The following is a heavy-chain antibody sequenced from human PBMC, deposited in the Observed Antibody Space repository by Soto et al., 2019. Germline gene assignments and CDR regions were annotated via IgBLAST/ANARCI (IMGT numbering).Heavy chain of an antibody. CDR2: IIPSLDIA. CDR1: GGTGSSYS. Sequence: QVQLVQSGAEVKKPGSSVKVSCKASGGTGSSYSISWVRQAPGQGLEWMGRIIPSLDIADYAQKFQGRVTITADKSTTTAYMDLSSLRSEDTAMYYCARDGGHCSITTGLDYWGQGSLVTVSS. J-gene: IGHJ4*02. D-gene: IGHD2-2*03. CDR3: ARDGGHCSITTGLDY. V-gene: IGHV1-69*08.